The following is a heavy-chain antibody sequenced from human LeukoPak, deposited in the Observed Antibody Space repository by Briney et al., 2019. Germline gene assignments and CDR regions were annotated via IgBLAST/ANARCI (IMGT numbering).Heavy chain of an antibody. V-gene: IGHV3-7*03. CDR2: IKQDGSEK. Sequence: GGSLRLSCAASGFTFSSYWMSWVRQAPGKGQEWVANIKQDGSEKYYVDSVKGRFTISRGNAKNSLYLQMNSLRAEDTAVYYCARVVRGVISSWFDPWGQGTLVTVSS. CDR3: ARVVRGVISSWFDP. CDR1: GFTFSSYW. D-gene: IGHD3-10*01. J-gene: IGHJ5*02.